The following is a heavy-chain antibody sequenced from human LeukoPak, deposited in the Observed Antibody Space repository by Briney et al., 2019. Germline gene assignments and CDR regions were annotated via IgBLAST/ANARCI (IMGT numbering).Heavy chain of an antibody. D-gene: IGHD3-22*01. CDR1: GYTFTNYA. J-gene: IGHJ4*02. CDR3: AREAESSGYFFRRDY. V-gene: IGHV1-18*01. CDR2: IGVDSDDT. Sequence: GASVKVSSKASGYTFTNYAISWVRQAPGQGLEWMGWIGVDSDDTKSTQNLQGRIPMTKDTSTSKAYMELRSLRSDDTAVYYCAREAESSGYFFRRDYWGQGTVVSVSS.